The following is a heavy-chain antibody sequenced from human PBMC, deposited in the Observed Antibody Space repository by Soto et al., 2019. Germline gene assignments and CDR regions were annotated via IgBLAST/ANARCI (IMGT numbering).Heavy chain of an antibody. CDR3: AREGVLMVYAYYFDY. CDR2: TYYRSKWYN. CDR1: GDRVSSNSAA. J-gene: IGHJ4*02. D-gene: IGHD2-8*01. V-gene: IGHV6-1*01. Sequence: TLSLTCVISGDRVSSNSAAWNWIRQSPSRGLEWLGRTYYRSKWYNDYAVSVESRITINPDTSKNQFSLQLNSVTPEDTAVYYCAREGVLMVYAYYFDYWGQGTLVPVSS.